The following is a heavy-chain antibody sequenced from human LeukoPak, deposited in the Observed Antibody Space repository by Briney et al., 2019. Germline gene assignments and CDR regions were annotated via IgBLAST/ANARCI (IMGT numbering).Heavy chain of an antibody. CDR3: AREGSRDFWSGPVYYFDY. J-gene: IGHJ4*02. CDR2: IYNSGST. CDR1: GDSFSYFY. Sequence: PSETLSLTCTVSGDSFSYFYWSWIRQPPGKGLEWIGYIYNSGSTNYNPSLKSRVTISIDTSKNQFSLRLSSVTAADTAVYYCAREGSRDFWSGPVYYFDYWGQGTLVTVSS. V-gene: IGHV4-59*01. D-gene: IGHD3-3*01.